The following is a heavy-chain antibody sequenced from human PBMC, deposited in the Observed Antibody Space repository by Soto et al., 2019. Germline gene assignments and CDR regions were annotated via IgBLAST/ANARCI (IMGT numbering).Heavy chain of an antibody. D-gene: IGHD6-19*01. CDR3: AKDLIYGYNSGRPFDS. V-gene: IGHV3-23*01. CDR1: GFTFSSFA. Sequence: GGSLRLSCAASGFTFSSFAMSWVRQAPGKGLEGVSAIGSRGDSTYYADSVKGRFTISRDNSKNTLYLQMNSLRAEDTAVYYCAKDLIYGYNSGRPFDSWGQGTLVTVLL. J-gene: IGHJ4*02. CDR2: IGSRGDST.